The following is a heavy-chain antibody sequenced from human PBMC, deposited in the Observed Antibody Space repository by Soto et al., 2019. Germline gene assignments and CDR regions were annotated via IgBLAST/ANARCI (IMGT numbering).Heavy chain of an antibody. CDR1: GYTFTSYG. Sequence: QVQLVQSGAEVKKPGASVKVSCKASGYTFTSYGISWVRQAPGLGLEWMGWISAYNGNTNYAQKLQGRVTMTTDTSTSTXXMELRSLRSDDTAVYYCARGPLIGSGWFPAEYFQHWGQGTLVTVSS. J-gene: IGHJ1*01. V-gene: IGHV1-18*01. CDR3: ARGPLIGSGWFPAEYFQH. CDR2: ISAYNGNT. D-gene: IGHD6-19*01.